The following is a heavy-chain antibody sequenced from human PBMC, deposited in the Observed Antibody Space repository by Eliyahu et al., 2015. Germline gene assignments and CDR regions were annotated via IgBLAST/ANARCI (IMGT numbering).Heavy chain of an antibody. CDR2: LSYTGSS. CDR1: GGSMKKIDYY. J-gene: IGHJ4*02. CDR3: ALDTDF. Sequence: VQLQESXPGXVRPSQXXSLTXTVSGGSMKKIDYYWTWIRQHPGKGPEWIGYLSYTGSSFYNPSLKSRVFISADTSKNQFSLRLTSVTAADTAVYYCALDTDFWGRGTLVTVSS. V-gene: IGHV4-31*03.